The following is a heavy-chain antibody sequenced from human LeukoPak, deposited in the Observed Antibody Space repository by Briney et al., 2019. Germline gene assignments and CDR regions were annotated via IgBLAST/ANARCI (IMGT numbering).Heavy chain of an antibody. D-gene: IGHD3-22*01. CDR1: GFTFSSYG. V-gene: IGHV3-30*18. Sequence: GGSLRLSCAASGFTFSSYGMHWVRQAPGKGLKWVAVISYDGSNKYYADSVKGRFTISRDNSKNTLYLQMNSLRAEDTAVYYCAKIHDSSGYQYYFDYWGQGTLVTVSS. J-gene: IGHJ4*02. CDR2: ISYDGSNK. CDR3: AKIHDSSGYQYYFDY.